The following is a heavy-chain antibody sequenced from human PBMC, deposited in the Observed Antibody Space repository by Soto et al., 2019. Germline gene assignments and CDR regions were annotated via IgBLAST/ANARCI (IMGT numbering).Heavy chain of an antibody. D-gene: IGHD6-19*01. CDR3: AGGFRQWLVPFDY. Sequence: SETLSLTCTVSGGSISSGGYYWSWIRQHPGKGLEWIGYIYYSGSTYYNPSLKSRVTISVDTSKNQFSLKLSSVTAADTAVYYCAGGFRQWLVPFDYWGQGTLVTVSS. V-gene: IGHV4-31*03. J-gene: IGHJ4*02. CDR1: GGSISSGGYY. CDR2: IYYSGST.